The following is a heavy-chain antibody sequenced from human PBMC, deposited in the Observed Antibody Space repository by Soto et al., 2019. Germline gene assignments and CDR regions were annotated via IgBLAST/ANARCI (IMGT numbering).Heavy chain of an antibody. CDR2: VHDSWGS. D-gene: IGHD3-10*01. CDR3: ARQGFGAIPGLVDV. Sequence: QVPLQESGPGLVKPSETLSLSCTVSGGSISNYYWSWFRQTPGKGLEWIGYVHDSWGSNYNPSLKSRVAISLDTSKSKFSLKLTSVTATDTAVYYCARQGFGAIPGLVDVWGQGTTGTCSS. J-gene: IGHJ6*02. CDR1: GGSISNYY. V-gene: IGHV4-59*08.